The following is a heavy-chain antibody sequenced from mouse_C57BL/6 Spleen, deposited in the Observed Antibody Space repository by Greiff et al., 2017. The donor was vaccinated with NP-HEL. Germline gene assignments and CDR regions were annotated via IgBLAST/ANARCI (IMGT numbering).Heavy chain of an antibody. CDR2: IYPGDGDT. CDR3: ARSLNGYGNAMDY. J-gene: IGHJ4*01. D-gene: IGHD2-2*01. CDR1: GYAFSSYW. V-gene: IGHV1-80*01. Sequence: VKLQQSGAELVKPGASVKISCKASGYAFSSYWMNWVKQRPGKGLEWIGQIYPGDGDTNYNGKFKGKATLTADKSSSTAYMQLSSLTSEDAAVYFCARSLNGYGNAMDYWGQGTSVTVSS.